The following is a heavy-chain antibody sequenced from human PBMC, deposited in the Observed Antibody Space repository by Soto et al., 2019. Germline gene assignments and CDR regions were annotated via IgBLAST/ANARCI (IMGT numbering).Heavy chain of an antibody. Sequence: ASVKVSCKASGGSFSTYAISWVRRAPGQGLEWMGGIIPIFGTPNYAQKFQGRVAITADRSTSTAYLELNSLRSEDTAVYYCAAPRTDGYKVPDPSTYYYYGLDVWGQGTTVTVSS. J-gene: IGHJ6*02. V-gene: IGHV1-69*06. D-gene: IGHD5-12*01. CDR1: GGSFSTYA. CDR2: IIPIFGTP. CDR3: AAPRTDGYKVPDPSTYYYYGLDV.